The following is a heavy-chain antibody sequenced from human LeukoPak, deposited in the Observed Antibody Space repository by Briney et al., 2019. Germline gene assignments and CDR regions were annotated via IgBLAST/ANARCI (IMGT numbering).Heavy chain of an antibody. J-gene: IGHJ4*02. V-gene: IGHV3-69-1*01. CDR2: ISSSSYI. CDR3: ARESGDYVTVYFDY. CDR1: GFTVSSNY. D-gene: IGHD4-17*01. Sequence: GGSLRLSCAASGFTVSSNYMNWVRQAPGKGLEWVSSISSSSYIYYADSVKGRFTISRDSAKNSLYLQMNSLRAEDTAVYYCARESGDYVTVYFDYWGQGTLVTVSS.